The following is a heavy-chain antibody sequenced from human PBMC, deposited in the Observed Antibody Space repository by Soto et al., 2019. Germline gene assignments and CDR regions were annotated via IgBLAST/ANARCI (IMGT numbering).Heavy chain of an antibody. CDR2: ISGSGGST. J-gene: IGHJ6*02. Sequence: GGSLRFSCAASGFTFSSYAMSWVRQAPGKGLEWVSAISGSGGSTYYADSVKGRFTISRDNSKNTLYLQMNSLRAEDTAVYYCAKDQGNDEGNYYYYGMDVWGQGTTVTVSS. D-gene: IGHD1-1*01. V-gene: IGHV3-23*01. CDR1: GFTFSSYA. CDR3: AKDQGNDEGNYYYYGMDV.